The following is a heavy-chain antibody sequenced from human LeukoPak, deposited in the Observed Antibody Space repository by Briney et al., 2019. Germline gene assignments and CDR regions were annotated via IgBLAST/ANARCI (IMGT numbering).Heavy chain of an antibody. CDR2: IRSGGTT. V-gene: IGHV3-53*01. CDR1: RFNAETNY. CDR3: ARSSSRGIDFRH. Sequence: GGSLRLSCVVFRFNAETNYRSSVREAPGHGLEWVSVIRSGGTTHYADSVKGRFTISRDDSKNTLFLQMTSLRAEDTAVYYCARSSSRGIDFRHWGQGTLVTVSS. J-gene: IGHJ1*01. D-gene: IGHD6-19*01.